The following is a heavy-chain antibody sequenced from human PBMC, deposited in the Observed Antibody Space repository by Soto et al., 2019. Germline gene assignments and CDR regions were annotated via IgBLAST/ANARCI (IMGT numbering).Heavy chain of an antibody. J-gene: IGHJ4*02. D-gene: IGHD3-10*01. V-gene: IGHV4-59*01. Sequence: QVQLQESGPGLVKPSETLSLTCTVSGGSTHSYYWAWIRQPPGKGLEWMGYVYYNGDTNYNPSLMTRVTIAVDASKNQFSLKLTSVTPADSAVAYWARGHGHGGSSFDFWGQGTLVTVSS. CDR1: GGSTHSYY. CDR3: ARGHGHGGSSFDF. CDR2: VYYNGDT.